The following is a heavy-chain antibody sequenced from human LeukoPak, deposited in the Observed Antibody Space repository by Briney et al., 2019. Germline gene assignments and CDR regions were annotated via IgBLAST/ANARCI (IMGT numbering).Heavy chain of an antibody. J-gene: IGHJ3*02. D-gene: IGHD3-9*01. CDR1: GYSFTSYW. CDR2: IYPDNSDI. Sequence: PGESLKISWKGSGYSFTSYWIGWVRQMPGKGLEGMGIIYPDNSDISYRPSFQGQVTISVDKSISTAYLQWSSLKASDTAMYHWARRWGTYDILTGYYRDQDAFDIWGQGTMVTVSS. CDR3: ARRWGTYDILTGYYRDQDAFDI. V-gene: IGHV5-51*01.